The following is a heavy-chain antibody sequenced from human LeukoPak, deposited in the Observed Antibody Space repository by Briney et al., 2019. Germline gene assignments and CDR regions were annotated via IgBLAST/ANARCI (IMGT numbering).Heavy chain of an antibody. CDR2: INPNSGGT. D-gene: IGHD4-17*01. V-gene: IGHV1-2*02. J-gene: IGHJ4*02. CDR3: AREQDCGDPNSVAY. Sequence: ASVKVSCKASGYTFTGYYMHWVRQAPGQGLEWMGWINPNSGGTNYAQKFQGRVTMTRDTSISTAYMELSRLRSDDTAVYYCAREQDCGDPNSVAYWGQGTLVTVSS. CDR1: GYTFTGYY.